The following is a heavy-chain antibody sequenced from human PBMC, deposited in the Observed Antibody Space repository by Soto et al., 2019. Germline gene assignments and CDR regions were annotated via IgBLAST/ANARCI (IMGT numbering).Heavy chain of an antibody. V-gene: IGHV5-51*01. Sequence: GESLKISCKGSGYSFTSYWIGWVRPMPGKGLEWMGIIYPGDSDTRYSPSFQGQVTISADKSISTAYLQWSSLKASDTAMYYCARTAAAGKYYYGTDVWGQGTTVTVS. CDR3: ARTAAAGKYYYGTDV. J-gene: IGHJ6*02. CDR1: GYSFTSYW. CDR2: IYPGDSDT. D-gene: IGHD6-13*01.